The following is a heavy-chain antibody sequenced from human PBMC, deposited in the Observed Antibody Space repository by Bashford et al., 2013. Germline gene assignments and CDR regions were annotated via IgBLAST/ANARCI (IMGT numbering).Heavy chain of an antibody. J-gene: IGHJ2*01. D-gene: IGHD2-2*01. Sequence: SGPTLVKPTQTLTLTCTFSGFSLSTIGMRVTWIRQPPGKALEWLARIDWDDDKFYRTSLKTRLTISKDTSKNQVGLTMTNMDPVDTATYYCARHPYCSSTSCDSRKTYWYFDLWGRGTLGHRLL. CDR2: IDWDDDK. CDR1: GFSLSTIGMR. CDR3: ARHPYCSSTSCDSRKTYWYFDL. V-gene: IGHV2-70*04.